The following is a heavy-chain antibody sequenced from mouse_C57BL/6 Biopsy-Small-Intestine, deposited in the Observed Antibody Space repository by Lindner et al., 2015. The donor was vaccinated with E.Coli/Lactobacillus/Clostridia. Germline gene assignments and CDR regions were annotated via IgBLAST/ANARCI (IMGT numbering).Heavy chain of an antibody. CDR1: GFNIKDDY. CDR2: IDPENGDT. J-gene: IGHJ3*01. Sequence: VQLQESGAELVRPGASVKLSCTASGFNIKDDYMHWVKQRPEQGLEWIGWIDPENGDTESASKFQGKATITADTSSNTAYLQLSSLTSEDTAVYYCSTRDYSAWFAYWGQGTLVTVSA. V-gene: IGHV14-4*01. D-gene: IGHD1-1*01. CDR3: STRDYSAWFAY.